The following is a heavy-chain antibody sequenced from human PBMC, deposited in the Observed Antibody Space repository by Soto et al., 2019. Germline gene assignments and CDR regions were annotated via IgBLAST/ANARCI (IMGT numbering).Heavy chain of an antibody. J-gene: IGHJ2*01. CDR2: INDSGSD. CDR3: AKGPRAGYFVSGSLCPSVP. Sequence: ETRWVKWSISGGSVQGKKKRWIRQPTGTGLDWIGDINDSGSDKYDLAFKSGVAISVDTSKNQMSLQLSSVSAVDTAVYYCAKGPRAGYFVSGSLCPSVPWGPGTVVPV. V-gene: IGHV4-34*01. D-gene: IGHD3-10*01. CDR1: GGSVQGKK.